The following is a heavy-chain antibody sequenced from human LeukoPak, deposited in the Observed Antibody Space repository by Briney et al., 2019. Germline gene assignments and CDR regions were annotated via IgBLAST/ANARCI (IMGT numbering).Heavy chain of an antibody. Sequence: PSETLSLTCSVSGGSISSNRYYWGWIRQPPGKGLEWIGSIYYTGNTYYNPSLKSRVTISVDTSRNQFSLKLSSVTAADTAVYYCARDAPDGSGSPGGPFDYWGQGTLVPVSS. J-gene: IGHJ4*02. CDR1: GGSISSNRYY. CDR3: ARDAPDGSGSPGGPFDY. D-gene: IGHD3-10*01. CDR2: IYYTGNT. V-gene: IGHV4-39*07.